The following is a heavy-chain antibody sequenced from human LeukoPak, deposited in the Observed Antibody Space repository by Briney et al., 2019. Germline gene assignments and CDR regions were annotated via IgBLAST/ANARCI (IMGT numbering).Heavy chain of an antibody. CDR1: GYSFTSYW. CDR3: ARLSRITMVRGAMDA. D-gene: IGHD3-10*01. Sequence: PGESLKISCKGSGYSFTSYWIAWVRQMPGQGLEWMGLIYPRDSEIRNSPSFQGQVTISADKSINTAYLQWSTLKASDTAIYYCARLSRITMVRGAMDAWGQGTPVTVSS. CDR2: IYPRDSEI. V-gene: IGHV5-51*01. J-gene: IGHJ6*02.